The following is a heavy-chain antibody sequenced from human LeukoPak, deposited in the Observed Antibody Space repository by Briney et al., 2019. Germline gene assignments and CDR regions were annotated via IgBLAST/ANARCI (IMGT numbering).Heavy chain of an antibody. CDR2: IYYSGST. D-gene: IGHD1-7*01. CDR1: RGSLSSSSYY. Sequence: SETLSLTCTVSRGSLSSSSYYWGWLRQPPGKGLEWIGSIYYSGSTYYNPSLKSRVTISVDTSKNQCSLKLSSVTAADTAVYYCASGGELILELRICHYWGQGTLVTVSS. J-gene: IGHJ4*02. V-gene: IGHV4-39*01. CDR3: ASGGELILELRICHY.